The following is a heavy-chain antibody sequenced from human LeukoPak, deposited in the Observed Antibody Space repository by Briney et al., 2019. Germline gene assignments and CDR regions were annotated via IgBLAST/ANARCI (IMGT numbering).Heavy chain of an antibody. CDR3: ARGVVVTATAAFDY. V-gene: IGHV3-11*01. D-gene: IGHD2-21*02. Sequence: GGSLRLSCAASGFTFSDYYMSWIRQAPGKGLEWVSYISYSSDTIYYTDSVKGRFTIPRDNAKNSLYLQMNSLRAEDTALYYCARGVVVTATAAFDYWGQGTLVTVSS. J-gene: IGHJ4*02. CDR2: ISYSSDTI. CDR1: GFTFSDYY.